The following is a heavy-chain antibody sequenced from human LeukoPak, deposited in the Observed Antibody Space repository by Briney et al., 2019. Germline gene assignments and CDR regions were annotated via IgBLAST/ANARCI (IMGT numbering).Heavy chain of an antibody. CDR2: INHTGST. CDR3: ARHDGLVVIDEGYFDY. Sequence: PSETLSLTCGVYGGSFSGYYWSWIRQPPGKGLEWIGEINHTGSTNCNPSLKSRVTISIDTSKYEFYLNLSSVTAADTAMYYCARHDGLVVIDEGYFDYWGQGTLVTVSS. D-gene: IGHD3-22*01. V-gene: IGHV4-34*01. CDR1: GGSFSGYY. J-gene: IGHJ4*02.